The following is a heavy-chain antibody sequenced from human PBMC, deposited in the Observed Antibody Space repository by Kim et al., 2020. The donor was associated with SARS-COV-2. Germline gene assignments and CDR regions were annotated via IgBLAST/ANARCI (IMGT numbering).Heavy chain of an antibody. CDR3: ARAPGLGTMIVVVTHFDY. J-gene: IGHJ4*02. CDR1: GGSISSGGYY. CDR2: IYYSGST. D-gene: IGHD3-22*01. Sequence: SETLSLTCTVSGGSISSGGYYWSWIRQHPGKGLEWIGYIYYSGSTYYNPSLKSRVTISVDTSKNQFSLKLSSVTAADTVVYYCARAPGLGTMIVVVTHFDYWGQGTLVTVSS. V-gene: IGHV4-31*03.